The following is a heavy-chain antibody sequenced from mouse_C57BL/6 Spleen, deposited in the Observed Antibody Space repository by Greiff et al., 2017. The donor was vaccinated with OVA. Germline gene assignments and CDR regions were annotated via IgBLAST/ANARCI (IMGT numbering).Heavy chain of an antibody. Sequence: EVQLQESEGGLVQPGSSMKLSCTASGFTFSDYYMAWVRQVPEKGLEWVANINYDGSSTYYLDSLKSRFIISRDNAKNILYLQMSSLKSEDTATYYCARDRGLLPYFDYWGQGTTLTVSS. CDR2: INYDGSST. CDR1: GFTFSDYY. V-gene: IGHV5-16*01. D-gene: IGHD2-3*01. CDR3: ARDRGLLPYFDY. J-gene: IGHJ2*01.